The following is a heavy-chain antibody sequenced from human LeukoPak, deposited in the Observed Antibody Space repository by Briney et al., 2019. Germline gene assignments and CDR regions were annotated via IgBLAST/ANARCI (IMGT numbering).Heavy chain of an antibody. D-gene: IGHD6-13*01. V-gene: IGHV1-8*03. Sequence: ASVKVSCKASGYTFTSYDINWVRQATGQGLEWMGWMNPNSGNTGYAQKFQGRVTITRNTSISTAYMELSSLRSDDTAVYYCARDLWEGSNSWIPYWGQGTLVTVSS. CDR1: GYTFTSYD. CDR2: MNPNSGNT. J-gene: IGHJ4*02. CDR3: ARDLWEGSNSWIPY.